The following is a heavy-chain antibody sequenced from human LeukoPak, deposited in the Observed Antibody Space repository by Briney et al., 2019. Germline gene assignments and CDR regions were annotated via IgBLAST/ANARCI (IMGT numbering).Heavy chain of an antibody. CDR3: ARQTCTSTSCLTKNAFDI. Sequence: SETLSLTCTVSGSISDYYWSWIRQPPGKGLEWIGYIYTSGSTNYNPSLESRVTISVDTSKNQFSLDLSSVTAADTAVYYCARQTCTSTSCLTKNAFDIWGQGTMVTVSS. V-gene: IGHV4-4*09. CDR2: IYTSGST. CDR1: GSISDYY. D-gene: IGHD2-2*01. J-gene: IGHJ3*02.